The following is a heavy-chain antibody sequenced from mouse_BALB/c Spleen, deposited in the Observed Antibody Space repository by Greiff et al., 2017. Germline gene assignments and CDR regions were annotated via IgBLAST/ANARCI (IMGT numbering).Heavy chain of an antibody. V-gene: IGHV1S81*02. CDR3: TRSRMTTVVAPSDN. Sequence: QVQLQQPGAELVKPGASVKLSCKASGYTFTSYYMYWVKQRPGQGLEWIGGINPSNGGTNFNEKFKSKATLTVDKSSSTAYMQLSSLTSEDSAVYYCTRSRMTTVVAPSDNGGKGTTLTVSS. D-gene: IGHD1-1*01. CDR1: GYTFTSYY. J-gene: IGHJ2*01. CDR2: INPSNGGT.